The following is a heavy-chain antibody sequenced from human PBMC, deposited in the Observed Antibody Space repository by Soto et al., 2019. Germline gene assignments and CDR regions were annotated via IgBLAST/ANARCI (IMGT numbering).Heavy chain of an antibody. Sequence: SETPSLTCIVSGGSISSGDYYWSWIRQPPGKGLEWIGYNYYSGSTYHNPSLNSRVIISLDTSKNQFSLKLTSVTAADTAVYYCSREKVPGAIHHSWVGPWGQGTLVTVSS. CDR3: SREKVPGAIHHSWVGP. CDR1: GGSISSGDYY. J-gene: IGHJ5*01. D-gene: IGHD2-2*02. CDR2: NYYSGST. V-gene: IGHV4-30-4*01.